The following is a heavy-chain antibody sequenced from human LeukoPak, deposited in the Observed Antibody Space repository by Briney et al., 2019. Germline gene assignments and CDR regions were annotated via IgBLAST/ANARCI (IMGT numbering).Heavy chain of an antibody. CDR2: IYSDGSST. J-gene: IGHJ4*02. Sequence: PGGSLRLSRAASGFTFSTAWMHWVRQAPGKGLVWVSRIYSDGSSTTYADSVKGRFTISRDNAKNSLYLQMNSLRAEDTALYYCAKPKIAAAGYFDYWGQGTLVTVSS. CDR1: GFTFSTAW. CDR3: AKPKIAAAGYFDY. D-gene: IGHD6-13*01. V-gene: IGHV3-74*01.